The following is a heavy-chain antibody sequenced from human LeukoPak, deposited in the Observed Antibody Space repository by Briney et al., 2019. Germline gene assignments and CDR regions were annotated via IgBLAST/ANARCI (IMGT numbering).Heavy chain of an antibody. V-gene: IGHV3-7*01. CDR3: ARDKIEGPTKLDY. CDR2: IKQDESEK. CDR1: GFTFSSYW. D-gene: IGHD1-1*01. J-gene: IGHJ4*02. Sequence: PGGSLRLSCAASGFTFSSYWMSWVRQAPGKGLEGVANIKQDESEKYYVDSLKGRFTISRDNAKNSLYLQMNSLRAEDTAVYYCARDKIEGPTKLDYWGQGILVTVSS.